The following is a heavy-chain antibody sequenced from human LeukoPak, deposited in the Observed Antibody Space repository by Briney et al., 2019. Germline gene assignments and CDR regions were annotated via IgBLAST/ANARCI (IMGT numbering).Heavy chain of an antibody. J-gene: IGHJ4*02. CDR3: ARESVAGNDY. V-gene: IGHV4-39*07. D-gene: IGHD6-19*01. CDR1: GGSINSSSFY. Sequence: SETLSLTCSVSGGSINSSSFYWGWIRQPPGKGLEWIGSIFHSGSPNFNPSFKSRITMAIDPSKNQFSLMLSSVSAADTAVYYCARESVAGNDYWGQGTPVPVSS. CDR2: IFHSGSP.